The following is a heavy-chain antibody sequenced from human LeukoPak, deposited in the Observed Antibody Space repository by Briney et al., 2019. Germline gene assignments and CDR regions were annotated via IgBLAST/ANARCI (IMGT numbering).Heavy chain of an antibody. D-gene: IGHD2-2*01. V-gene: IGHV4-59*01. CDR2: IYYSGTT. J-gene: IGHJ4*02. Sequence: SETLSLTCTVSGGSISSYYWSWIRQPPGKGLECIGYIYYSGTTDYNPSLKSRVTISIDTSKNQVFLNLASVTAADTAVYYCARTVVVPAAIDYWGRGTLVTVSS. CDR3: ARTVVVPAAIDY. CDR1: GGSISSYY.